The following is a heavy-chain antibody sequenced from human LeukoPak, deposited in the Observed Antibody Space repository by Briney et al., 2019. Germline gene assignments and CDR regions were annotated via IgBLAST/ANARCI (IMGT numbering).Heavy chain of an antibody. D-gene: IGHD6-13*01. CDR2: IGGTGTSI. Sequence: GGSLRLSCAASGFTFSTYSMNWVRQAPGKGLEWVSSIGGTGTSIYYADSVKGRFTISRDNPKNSLYLQMNSLRAEDTAVYYCASSSSSLINAFDVWGQGTMVTVSS. CDR1: GFTFSTYS. CDR3: ASSSSSLINAFDV. V-gene: IGHV3-21*01. J-gene: IGHJ3*01.